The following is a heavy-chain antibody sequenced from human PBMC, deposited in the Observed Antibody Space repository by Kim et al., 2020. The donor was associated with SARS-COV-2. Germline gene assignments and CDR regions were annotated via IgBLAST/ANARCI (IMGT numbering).Heavy chain of an antibody. CDR2: IYYSGST. CDR1: GGSISSYY. V-gene: IGHV4-59*01. J-gene: IGHJ3*02. Sequence: SETLSLTCTVSGGSISSYYWSWIRQPPGKGLEWIGYIYYSGSTNYNPSLKSRVTISVDTSKNQFSLKLSSVTAADTAVYYCARENSSGYPDDAFDIWGQGTMVTVSS. CDR3: ARENSSGYPDDAFDI. D-gene: IGHD3-22*01.